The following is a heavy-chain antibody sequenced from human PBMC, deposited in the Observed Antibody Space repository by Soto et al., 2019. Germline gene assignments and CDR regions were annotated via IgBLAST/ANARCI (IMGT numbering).Heavy chain of an antibody. J-gene: IGHJ4*02. CDR1: GFTFGDYA. D-gene: IGHD5-12*01. CDR3: TRGSGGFEG. V-gene: IGHV3-49*04. CDR2: IRSKAYGGTT. Sequence: PGGSLRLSCTASGFTFGDYAMSWVRQAPGKGLEWVGFIRSKAYGGTTEYAASVKGRFTISRDDSKSIAYLQMNSLKTEDTAVYYCTRGSGGFEGWGQGTLVTVSS.